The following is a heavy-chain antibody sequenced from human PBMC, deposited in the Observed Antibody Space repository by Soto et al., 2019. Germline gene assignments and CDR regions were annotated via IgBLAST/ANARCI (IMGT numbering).Heavy chain of an antibody. CDR1: GGSISSGGYY. V-gene: IGHV4-31*11. J-gene: IGHJ4*02. CDR3: ARGPQFRGVMDFDY. D-gene: IGHD3-10*01. Sequence: SETLSLTCAVSGGSISSGGYYWSWIRQHPGKGLEWIGYIYYSGSTYYNPSLKSRVTISVDTSKNQFSLKLSSVTAADTAVYYCARGPQFRGVMDFDYWGQVTLVTVSS. CDR2: IYYSGST.